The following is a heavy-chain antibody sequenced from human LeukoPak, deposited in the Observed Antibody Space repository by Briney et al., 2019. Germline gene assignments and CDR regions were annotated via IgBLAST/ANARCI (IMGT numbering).Heavy chain of an antibody. J-gene: IGHJ4*02. CDR1: GFTFSNYA. V-gene: IGHV3-23*01. Sequence: GGSLRLSCGASGFTFSNYAMSWVRQAPGKGLEWVSGISKSGGSAYYADSVKGRLTISRDNSRNTLYLQMNSLRAEDTALYYCAKGLRLGELSSGFDYWGQGTLVTVSS. D-gene: IGHD3-16*02. CDR3: AKGLRLGELSSGFDY. CDR2: ISKSGGSA.